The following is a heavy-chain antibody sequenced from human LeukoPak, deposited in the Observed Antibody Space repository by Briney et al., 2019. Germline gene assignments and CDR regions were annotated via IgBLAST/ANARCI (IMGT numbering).Heavy chain of an antibody. V-gene: IGHV3-48*01. CDR3: ARLYPAAMLGDYGGYLNY. D-gene: IGHD4-23*01. Sequence: GGSLRLSCAASTSIFGDSYMTWVRQAPGKGLEWISLITSSSSIIYYADSVKGRFTVSRDNAKNLLYLQMDSLRVEDTAVYFCARLYPAAMLGDYGGYLNYWGQGTLVTVSS. J-gene: IGHJ4*02. CDR1: TSIFGDSY. CDR2: ITSSSSII.